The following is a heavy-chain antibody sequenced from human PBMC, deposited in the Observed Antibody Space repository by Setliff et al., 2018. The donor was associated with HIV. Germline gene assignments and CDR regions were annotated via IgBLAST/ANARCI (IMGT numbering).Heavy chain of an antibody. CDR3: ARNFGLSPSGKYYYDYGMDI. V-gene: IGHV1-2*02. D-gene: IGHD3-10*01. CDR2: VNPNSGDA. Sequence: RASVKVSCKASGYTFTGHYLHWVRPAPGQGLEWLGWVNPNSGDAIYAQNFQGRVTMTRDTSINAAYMELRGLRSDDTAVYYCARNFGLSPSGKYYYDYGMDIWGQGTTVTVSS. J-gene: IGHJ6*02. CDR1: GYTFTGHY.